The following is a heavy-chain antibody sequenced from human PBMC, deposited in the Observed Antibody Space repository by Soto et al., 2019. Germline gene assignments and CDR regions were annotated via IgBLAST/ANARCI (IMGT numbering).Heavy chain of an antibody. V-gene: IGHV1-18*01. D-gene: IGHD4-17*01. J-gene: IGHJ2*01. CDR1: GYTFTSYG. CDR3: ARGSDYGDYGHPQEFDL. CDR2: ISAYNGNT. Sequence: QVQLVQSGAEVKKPGASVKVSCKASGYTFTSYGISWVRQAPGXXXXWMXWISAYNGNTNYAQKLQGRVTMTTDTSTSTAYMELRSLRSDDTAVYYCARGSDYGDYGHPQEFDLWGRGTLVTVSS.